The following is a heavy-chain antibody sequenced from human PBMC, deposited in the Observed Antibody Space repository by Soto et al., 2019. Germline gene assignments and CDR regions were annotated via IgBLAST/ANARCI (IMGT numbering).Heavy chain of an antibody. CDR2: INLGGSEK. V-gene: IGHV3-7*01. J-gene: IGHJ6*02. CDR3: ARGHYGMDV. CDR1: GFTFSNHW. Sequence: EEQLVESGGGLVQPGESLRLSCAASGFTFSNHWLTWIRQVPGKGLEWVANINLGGSEKYYVESVKGRFTISRDNAKNSLFLQMNSLRVEDTAVYYCARGHYGMDVWGQGTTVTVSS.